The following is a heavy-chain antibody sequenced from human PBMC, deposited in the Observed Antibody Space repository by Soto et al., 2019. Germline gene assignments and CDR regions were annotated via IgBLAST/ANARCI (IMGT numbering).Heavy chain of an antibody. J-gene: IGHJ6*02. D-gene: IGHD2-15*01. Sequence: PSETLSLTCTVSGDSIRSYYWSWIRQPPGKGLEWIGYISYTGSTHYNPSLKSRVTISADTSKNQFSLKLSSVTTADTALYYCAREGVAAPYYYYGTDVWGQGSTVTVSS. CDR1: GDSIRSYY. CDR3: AREGVAAPYYYYGTDV. CDR2: ISYTGST. V-gene: IGHV4-59*01.